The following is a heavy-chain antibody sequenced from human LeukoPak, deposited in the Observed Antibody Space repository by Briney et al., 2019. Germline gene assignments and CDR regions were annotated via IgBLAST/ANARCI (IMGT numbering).Heavy chain of an antibody. D-gene: IGHD2-2*01. V-gene: IGHV3-23*01. CDR2: ISGSGGST. Sequence: TRRSLRLSSAASGFTFSSYAMSWVRQAPGKGLEWVSAISGSGGSTYYADSVKGRFTIPRDNPKNTLYLQMNSLRAEDTAVYYCAKETYCSSTSCYDYYYYYYGMDVWGQGTTVTVSS. CDR3: AKETYCSSTSCYDYYYYYYGMDV. CDR1: GFTFSSYA. J-gene: IGHJ6*02.